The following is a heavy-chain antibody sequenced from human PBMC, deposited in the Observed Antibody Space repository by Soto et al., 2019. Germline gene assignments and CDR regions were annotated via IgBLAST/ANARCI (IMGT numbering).Heavy chain of an antibody. CDR2: IYYSGST. Sequence: TLSLTCTVSGGSISSGGYYWSWIRQHPGKGLEWIGYIYYSGSTYYNPSLKSRVTISVDTSKNQFSLKLSSVTAADTAVYYCARADSSSWYGDFDIWGQGTMVTVSS. D-gene: IGHD6-13*01. J-gene: IGHJ3*02. V-gene: IGHV4-31*03. CDR3: ARADSSSWYGDFDI. CDR1: GGSISSGGYY.